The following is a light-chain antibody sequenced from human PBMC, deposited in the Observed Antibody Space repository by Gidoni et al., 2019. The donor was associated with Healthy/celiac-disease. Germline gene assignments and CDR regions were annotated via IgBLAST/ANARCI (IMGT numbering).Light chain of an antibody. Sequence: EIGMTQSPDTLSVSPGRRVTLSCRASQSVGSKFAWFQQKRGQAPRLLIYAASTRATGVPARFSGTGSGTDFTLTISSLQFEDFALYYCQQYDTWRTFGQGTKVEI. CDR2: AAS. CDR3: QQYDTWRT. J-gene: IGKJ1*01. V-gene: IGKV3-15*01. CDR1: QSVGSK.